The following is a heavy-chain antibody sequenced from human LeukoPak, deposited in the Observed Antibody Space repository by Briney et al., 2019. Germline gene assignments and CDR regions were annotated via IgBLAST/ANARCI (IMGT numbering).Heavy chain of an antibody. CDR1: GFTFSSYA. CDR3: VREDTPATANY. J-gene: IGHJ4*02. CDR2: ISGSGDRT. Sequence: GGSLRLSCAASGFTFSSYAMNWVRQAPGKGLGWVSGISGSGDRTYYADSVKGRFTISRDNSKNTLYLEMNSLRAEDTAVYYCVREDTPATANYWGQGTLVTISS. D-gene: IGHD2-21*02. V-gene: IGHV3-23*01.